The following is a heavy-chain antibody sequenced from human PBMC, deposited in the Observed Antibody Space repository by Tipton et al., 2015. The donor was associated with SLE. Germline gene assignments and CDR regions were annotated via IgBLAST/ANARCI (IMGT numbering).Heavy chain of an antibody. Sequence: TLSLTCTVSGGSISAYYWGWFRQPPGKGLEWIGYIYYSGSANYNPSLKSRVAISVDPAKNQFSLKLTSVTAADTAVYYCARGMLTWRGAIIGVDVWGQGTSVNVSS. J-gene: IGHJ6*02. CDR3: ARGMLTWRGAIIGVDV. V-gene: IGHV4-59*08. D-gene: IGHD2-8*01. CDR1: GGSISAYY. CDR2: IYYSGSA.